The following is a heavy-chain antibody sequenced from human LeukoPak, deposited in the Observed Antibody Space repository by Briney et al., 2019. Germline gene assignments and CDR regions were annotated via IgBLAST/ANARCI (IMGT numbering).Heavy chain of an antibody. J-gene: IGHJ4*02. CDR1: RYTFTNYA. V-gene: IGHV1-3*01. CDR3: ARDKTNNWYGAIEF. Sequence: ASVKVSCKASRYTFTNYAIHWVRQAPGQRLEWIGWINAGNGDTDYAQKFQGRVTISRDTSASTAYMELISLTSADTAVYYCARDKTNNWYGAIEFWGQGALVTVSS. D-gene: IGHD1-1*01. CDR2: INAGNGDT.